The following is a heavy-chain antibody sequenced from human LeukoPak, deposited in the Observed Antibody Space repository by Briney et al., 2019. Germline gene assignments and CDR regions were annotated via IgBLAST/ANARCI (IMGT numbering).Heavy chain of an antibody. J-gene: IGHJ4*02. Sequence: GGSLRLSCAASGFTFSSYIMNWVRQAPGKGLEWVSSISSSSSYIYYADSVKGRFTISRDNAKNSLYLQMNSLRAEDTAVYYCARDRRIAVAGYFDYWGQGTLVTVSS. CDR2: ISSSSSYI. CDR1: GFTFSSYI. V-gene: IGHV3-21*01. D-gene: IGHD6-19*01. CDR3: ARDRRIAVAGYFDY.